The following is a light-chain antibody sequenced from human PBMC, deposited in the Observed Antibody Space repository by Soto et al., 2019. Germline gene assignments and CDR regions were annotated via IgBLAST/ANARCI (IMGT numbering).Light chain of an antibody. CDR1: SSDVGSYNL. J-gene: IGLJ1*01. V-gene: IGLV2-23*01. CDR2: EGS. Sequence: QSVLTQPASVSGSPGQSITISCTGTSSDVGSYNLVSWYQQHPGKAPKLMIYEGSKRPSGVSNRFSGSKSGNTASLTISGLQAEDEADYYCCSYAGSSTFRYAFGTGTKVTVL. CDR3: CSYAGSSTFRYA.